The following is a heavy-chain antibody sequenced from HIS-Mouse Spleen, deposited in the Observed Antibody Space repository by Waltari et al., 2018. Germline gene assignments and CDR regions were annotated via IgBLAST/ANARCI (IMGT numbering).Heavy chain of an antibody. Sequence: QLQLQESGPGLVKPSETLSLTCTVSGGSISSSSYYWGWIRQPPGKGLEGIGRIYYSGSTYYNPSLQSRVTISVDTSKNQFSLKLSSVTAADTAVYYCAREIPYSSSWYDWYFDLWGRGTLVTVSS. D-gene: IGHD6-13*01. CDR2: IYYSGST. CDR3: AREIPYSSSWYDWYFDL. V-gene: IGHV4-39*07. J-gene: IGHJ2*01. CDR1: GGSISSSSYY.